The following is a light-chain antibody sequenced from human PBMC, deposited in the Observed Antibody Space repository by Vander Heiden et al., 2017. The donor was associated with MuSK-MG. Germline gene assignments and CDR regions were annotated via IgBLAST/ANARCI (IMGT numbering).Light chain of an antibody. CDR2: DAA. CDR3: QQDDNVPYT. Sequence: DIQMTQPPSSLSASVGARVTITCQASQDIGNYLNWYQQKPVKPPKFLIYDAANLETAVPSRLGRHRPGTHFTLTISSLQPEDVATYYCQQDDNVPYTFGQGTKVEIK. V-gene: IGKV1-33*01. J-gene: IGKJ2*01. CDR1: QDIGNY.